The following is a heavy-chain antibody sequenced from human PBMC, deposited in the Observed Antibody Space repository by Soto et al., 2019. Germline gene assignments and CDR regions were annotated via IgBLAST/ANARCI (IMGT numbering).Heavy chain of an antibody. CDR2: IWYDGNNK. V-gene: IGHV3-33*01. Sequence: QVQLVESGGGVVQPGRSLRLSCAASGFSFSSYGMHWVRQAPGKGLEWVAVIWYDGNNKYYADSVKGRFTISRDNSKNTLYLQMNSLRAQDTAVYYCASDRGWELDYFYYGMDVWGQGTTVTVSS. CDR3: ASDRGWELDYFYYGMDV. CDR1: GFSFSSYG. J-gene: IGHJ6*02. D-gene: IGHD1-26*01.